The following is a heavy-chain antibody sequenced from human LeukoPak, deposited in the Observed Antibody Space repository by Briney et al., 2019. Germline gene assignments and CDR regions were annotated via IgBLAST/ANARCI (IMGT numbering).Heavy chain of an antibody. Sequence: GGSLRLSCAASGFTVSSTYMSWVRQAPGKGLEWVSVIYSIGSTYYADSVKGRFTISRDNAKNSLYLQMNSLRAEDTAVYYCARYPTTGHLDYWGQGTLVTVSS. CDR1: GFTVSSTY. CDR3: ARYPTTGHLDY. D-gene: IGHD1-1*01. V-gene: IGHV3-66*01. CDR2: IYSIGST. J-gene: IGHJ4*02.